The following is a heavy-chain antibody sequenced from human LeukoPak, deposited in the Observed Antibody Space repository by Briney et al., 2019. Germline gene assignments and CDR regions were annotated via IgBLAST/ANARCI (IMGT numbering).Heavy chain of an antibody. CDR2: IYYSGST. CDR3: ARGRSGSYFAFDI. J-gene: IGHJ3*02. Sequence: SETLSLTCTVSGGSISSYYWSWIRQPPGKGLEWIGYIYYSGSTNYNPSLKSRVTISVDTSKNQFSLKLSSVTAADTAVYYCARGRSGSYFAFDIWGQGTMVTVSS. CDR1: GGSISSYY. V-gene: IGHV4-59*01. D-gene: IGHD1-26*01.